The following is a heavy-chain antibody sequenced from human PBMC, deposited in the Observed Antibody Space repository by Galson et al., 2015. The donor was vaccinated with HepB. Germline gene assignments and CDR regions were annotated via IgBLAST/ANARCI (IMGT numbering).Heavy chain of an antibody. CDR1: GFTFSSYA. D-gene: IGHD3-16*01. CDR2: ISYDGSNK. J-gene: IGHJ4*02. V-gene: IGHV3-30*04. Sequence: SLRLSCAASGFTFSSYAMHWVRQAPGKGLEWVAVISYDGSNKYYADSVKGRFTISRDNSKNTLYLQMNSLRAEDTAVYYCARDSYAFDYWGQGTLVTVSS. CDR3: ARDSYAFDY.